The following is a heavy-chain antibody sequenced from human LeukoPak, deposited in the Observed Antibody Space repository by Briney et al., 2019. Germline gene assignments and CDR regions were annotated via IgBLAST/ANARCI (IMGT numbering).Heavy chain of an antibody. V-gene: IGHV4-39*01. CDR3: ARACAPLDYTSPVYYYYMDV. J-gene: IGHJ6*03. D-gene: IGHD4-11*01. Sequence: PSETLSLTCTVSGGSISSSSYYWGWIRQPPGKGLEWIGSIYYSGSTYYNPSLKSRVTISVDTSKNQFSLKLSSVTAADTAVYYCARACAPLDYTSPVYYYYMDVWGKGTTVTVSS. CDR1: GGSISSSSYY. CDR2: IYYSGST.